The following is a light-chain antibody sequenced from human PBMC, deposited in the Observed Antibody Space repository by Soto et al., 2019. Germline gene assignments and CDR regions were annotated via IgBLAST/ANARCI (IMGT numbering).Light chain of an antibody. Sequence: QSVLTQPPSVSGAPGQRVTISCTGSSSNIGAGYDVHWYQHLPGTAPKLLIYGNTNRPSGVPDRFSGSKSGTSASLAITGLQAEDEADYYCQSYDSSLSGYVVFGGGTKLPVL. CDR2: GNT. CDR1: SSNIGAGYD. J-gene: IGLJ2*01. CDR3: QSYDSSLSGYVV. V-gene: IGLV1-40*01.